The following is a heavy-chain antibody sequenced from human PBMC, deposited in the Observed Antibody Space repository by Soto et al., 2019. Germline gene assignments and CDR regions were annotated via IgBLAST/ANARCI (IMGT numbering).Heavy chain of an antibody. CDR3: TRSTNWNYEYYFDY. CDR2: IDWEEEK. CDR1: GFSLSRKGMS. V-gene: IGHV2-70*01. D-gene: IGHD1-7*01. Sequence: VSGPTLVNPKQTLILTCAFSGFSLSRKGMSVSWIRQPPGKALEFLALIDWEEEKFYSPSLRTRLTVSKDTSKSQVVLTLTNVDPVDTATYYYTRSTNWNYEYYFDYWGQGTLVTVSS. J-gene: IGHJ4*02.